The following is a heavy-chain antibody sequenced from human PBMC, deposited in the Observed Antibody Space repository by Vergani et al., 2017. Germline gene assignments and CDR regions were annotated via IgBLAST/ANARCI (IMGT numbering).Heavy chain of an antibody. CDR1: GFTFSSYG. CDR3: AREGIAVAGTMLDP. D-gene: IGHD6-19*01. Sequence: QVQLVESGGGVVQPGRSLRLSCAASGFTFSSYGMHWVRQAPGKGLEWVAVIWYDGSNKYYADSVKGRFTIASDNSKNTLYLQMNSLRAEDTAVYYCAREGIAVAGTMLDPWGQGTLVTVSS. CDR2: IWYDGSNK. J-gene: IGHJ5*02. V-gene: IGHV3-33*01.